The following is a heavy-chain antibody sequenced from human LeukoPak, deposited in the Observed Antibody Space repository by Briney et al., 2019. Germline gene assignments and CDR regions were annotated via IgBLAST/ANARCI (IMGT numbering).Heavy chain of an antibody. CDR1: GFTFSSYG. CDR2: IRYDGGNT. J-gene: IGHJ6*03. D-gene: IGHD6-13*01. CDR3: AKGGVGIAAAGTVFGYTYYYYYMDV. Sequence: PGGSLRLSCTASGFTFSSYGMHWVRQAPGRGLVWVAFIRYDGGNTYYADSVKGRFTISRDNSKNTLYLQMNSLRTEDTAVYYCAKGGVGIAAAGTVFGYTYYYYYMDVWGKGTTVTVSS. V-gene: IGHV3-30*02.